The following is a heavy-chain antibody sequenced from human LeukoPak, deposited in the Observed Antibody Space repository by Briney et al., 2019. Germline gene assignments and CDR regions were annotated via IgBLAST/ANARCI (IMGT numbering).Heavy chain of an antibody. V-gene: IGHV4-34*01. D-gene: IGHD7-27*01. CDR3: ARGLGFY. CDR1: GGSFSGYY. CDR2: INHSGST. Sequence: SETLSLTCAVYGGSFSGYYWSWIRQPPGKGLEWVGEINHSGSTNYNPSLKSRVTISVDTSKNQFSLKLSSVTAADTAVYYCARGLGFYWGQGTLVTVSS. J-gene: IGHJ4*02.